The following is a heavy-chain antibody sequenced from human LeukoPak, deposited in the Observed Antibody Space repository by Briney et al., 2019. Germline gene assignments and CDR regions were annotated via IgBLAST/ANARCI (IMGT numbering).Heavy chain of an antibody. J-gene: IGHJ4*02. CDR1: GGSISSSSYY. CDR2: IYYSGST. D-gene: IGHD2-8*01. V-gene: IGHV4-39*01. Sequence: PSETLSLTCTVSGGSISSSSYYWGWIRQPPGKGLEWIGSIYYSGSTYYNPSLKSRVTISVDTSKNQFSLKLSSVTAADTAVYYCARLGYCTNGVCFFDYWGLGTLVTVSS. CDR3: ARLGYCTNGVCFFDY.